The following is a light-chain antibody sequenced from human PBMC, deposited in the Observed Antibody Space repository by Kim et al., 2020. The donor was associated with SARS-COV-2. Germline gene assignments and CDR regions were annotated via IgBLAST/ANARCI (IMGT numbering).Light chain of an antibody. CDR1: QTVTSA. Sequence: LSVSPGNSATLFCRASQTVTSALAWYQEQPGQAPRLLITGASIRATGVPDRFSGSGFGTDFTLTISSLQSEDFGVYYCQQYHDWPTFGGGTKVEI. CDR2: GAS. CDR3: QQYHDWPT. V-gene: IGKV3-15*01. J-gene: IGKJ4*01.